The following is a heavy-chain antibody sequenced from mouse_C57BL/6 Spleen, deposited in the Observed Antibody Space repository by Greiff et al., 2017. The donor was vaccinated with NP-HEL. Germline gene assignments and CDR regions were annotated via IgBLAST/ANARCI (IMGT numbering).Heavy chain of an antibody. D-gene: IGHD1-1*01. CDR1: GYTFTDYY. CDR3: ARSDGSSLPFAY. Sequence: EVQLQQSGPELVKPGASVKISCKASGYTFTDYYMNWVKQSHGKSLEWIGDINPNNGGTSYNQKFKGKATLTVDKSSSTAYMELRSLTSEDSAVYYCARSDGSSLPFAYWGQGTLVTVSA. V-gene: IGHV1-26*01. CDR2: INPNNGGT. J-gene: IGHJ3*01.